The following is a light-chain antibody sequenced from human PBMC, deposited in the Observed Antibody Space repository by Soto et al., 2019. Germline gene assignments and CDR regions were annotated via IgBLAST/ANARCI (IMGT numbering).Light chain of an antibody. Sequence: EIGLTQSPGTLSLSPGERATLSCRASQSVSSSYLAWYQQKPGQSPRLLIYGASSRATGIPDRFSGSGSGTDFILTISKLEPDDFSVYYCQPYGISPVTFGPSTKVYIK. CDR2: GAS. V-gene: IGKV3-20*01. CDR3: QPYGISPVT. J-gene: IGKJ3*01. CDR1: QSVSSSY.